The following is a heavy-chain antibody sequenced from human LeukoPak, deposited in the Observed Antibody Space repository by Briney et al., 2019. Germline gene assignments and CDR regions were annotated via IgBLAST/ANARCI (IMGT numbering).Heavy chain of an antibody. CDR1: GGSFSGYY. CDR2: INHSGST. D-gene: IGHD3-22*01. CDR3: ARGRYYYDSSGLPNWFDP. Sequence: PSETLSLTXAVYGGSFSGYYWSWIRQPPGKGVEWIGEINHSGSTNYNPSLKSRVTISVDTSKNQFSLKLSSVTAADTAVYYCARGRYYYDSSGLPNWFDPWGQGTLVTVSS. V-gene: IGHV4-34*01. J-gene: IGHJ5*02.